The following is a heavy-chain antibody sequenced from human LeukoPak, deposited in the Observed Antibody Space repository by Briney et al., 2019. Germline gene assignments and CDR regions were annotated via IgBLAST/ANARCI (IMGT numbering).Heavy chain of an antibody. D-gene: IGHD6-19*01. CDR3: AREMSLSSSGRYRHFDY. V-gene: IGHV3-33*01. J-gene: IGHJ4*02. Sequence: GGSLRLSCAVSGFTFSSYGMHWVRQAPGKGLEWVAVIWYDGSNKYYADSVKGRFTISRDNSYHTLYLQMNSLRAEDTAVYYCAREMSLSSSGRYRHFDYWGQGNLVTVSS. CDR2: IWYDGSNK. CDR1: GFTFSSYG.